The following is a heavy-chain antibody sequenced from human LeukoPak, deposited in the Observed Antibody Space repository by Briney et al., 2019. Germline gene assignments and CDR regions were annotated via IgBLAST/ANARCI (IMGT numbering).Heavy chain of an antibody. CDR3: AREGGDRYDFWSGYPTYNWFDP. Sequence: GGSLRLSCAASGFTFSNYWMNWVRQAPGKWLEWVSNIKQDGSKKYYVDSVKGRFTISRDNATNSLYLQMNSLIAEDTAVYYCAREGGDRYDFWSGYPTYNWFDPWGQGTLVTVSS. J-gene: IGHJ5*02. D-gene: IGHD3-3*01. CDR2: IKQDGSKK. V-gene: IGHV3-7*05. CDR1: GFTFSNYW.